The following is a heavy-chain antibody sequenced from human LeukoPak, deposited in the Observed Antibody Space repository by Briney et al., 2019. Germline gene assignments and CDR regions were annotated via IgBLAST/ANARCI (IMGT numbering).Heavy chain of an antibody. J-gene: IGHJ6*02. D-gene: IGHD3-10*01. Sequence: GGSLRLSCAASGFTFSSYWMSWVRQAPGKGLEWVANIKQDGSEKYYVDSVKGRFTISRDNAKNSLYLQMNSLRAEDTAVYYCARVRLWFGESGYYYYGMDVWGQGTTVTVSS. V-gene: IGHV3-7*01. CDR3: ARVRLWFGESGYYYYGMDV. CDR2: IKQDGSEK. CDR1: GFTFSSYW.